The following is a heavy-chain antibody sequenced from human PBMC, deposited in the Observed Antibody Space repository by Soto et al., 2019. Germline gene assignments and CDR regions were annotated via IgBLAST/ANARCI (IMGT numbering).Heavy chain of an antibody. V-gene: IGHV4-39*01. CDR3: ATSWEVKGVAGQFDY. CDR1: GGSISSSSYY. J-gene: IGHJ4*02. D-gene: IGHD6-19*01. Sequence: SETLSLTCTVSGGSISSSSYYWGWIRQPPGKGLEWIGSIYYSGSTYYNPSLKSRVTISVDTSKNQFSLKLSSATAADTAVYYCATSWEVKGVAGQFDYWGQGTLVTVSS. CDR2: IYYSGST.